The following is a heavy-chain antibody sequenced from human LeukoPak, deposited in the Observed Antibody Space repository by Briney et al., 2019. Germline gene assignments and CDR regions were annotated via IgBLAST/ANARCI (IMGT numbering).Heavy chain of an antibody. CDR2: IHPASANT. D-gene: IGHD1-7*01. CDR3: ARDLRPANL. CDR1: GYTFTEHF. Sequence: ASVKVSCKASGYTFTEHFIHWVQQAPGQGLQYMGWIHPASANTVYAQMFHGRVTLTRDTPATTTYMELSGLRSDDTAVYYCARDLRPANLWGQGTLVTVSS. J-gene: IGHJ4*02. V-gene: IGHV1-2*02.